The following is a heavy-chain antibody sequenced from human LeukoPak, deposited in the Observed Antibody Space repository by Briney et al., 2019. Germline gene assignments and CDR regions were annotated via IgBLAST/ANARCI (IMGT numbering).Heavy chain of an antibody. Sequence: SETLSLTCTVSGGSISSGGYYWSWIRRHPGKGLEWIGYIYYSGSTYYNPSLKSRITISVDTSKNQFSLKLSSVTAADTAVYYCARESRGPSSYYYYYMDVWGKGTTVTVSS. CDR1: GGSISSGGYY. CDR2: IYYSGST. V-gene: IGHV4-31*03. CDR3: ARESRGPSSYYYYYMDV. J-gene: IGHJ6*03.